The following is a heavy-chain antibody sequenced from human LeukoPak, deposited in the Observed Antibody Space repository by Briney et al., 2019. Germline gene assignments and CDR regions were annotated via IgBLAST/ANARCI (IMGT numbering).Heavy chain of an antibody. D-gene: IGHD2-2*01. CDR2: ISNGGTE. Sequence: PGRSLRLSCAASGFTFSDFGMNRVRQAPGKGLEWVASISNGGTEFYADSVKGRFAISRDTSTNTLSLQMNSLRAEDTAVYFCARRTGDTRFCSRFSCFLPDYWGQGTLVTVSS. V-gene: IGHV3-30*01. J-gene: IGHJ4*02. CDR3: ARRTGDTRFCSRFSCFLPDY. CDR1: GFTFSDFG.